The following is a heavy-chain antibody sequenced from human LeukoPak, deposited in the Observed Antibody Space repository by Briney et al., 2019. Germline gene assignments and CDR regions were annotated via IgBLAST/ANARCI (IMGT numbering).Heavy chain of an antibody. V-gene: IGHV3-30*01. CDR2: ISYDGSNK. D-gene: IGHD1-1*01. J-gene: IGHJ6*03. CDR1: GFTFSSYV. Sequence: GGSLRLSCAASGFTFSSYVMHWVRQAPGKGLEWVAVISYDGSNKYYADSVKGRFTISRDNSKNTLYLQMNSLRAEDTAVYYCAREVPYYYYMDVWGKGTTVTVSS. CDR3: AREVPYYYYMDV.